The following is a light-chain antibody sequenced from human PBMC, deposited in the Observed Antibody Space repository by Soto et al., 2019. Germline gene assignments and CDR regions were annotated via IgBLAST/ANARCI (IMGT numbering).Light chain of an antibody. V-gene: IGLV2-14*03. CDR3: CSYTGTNTLYV. CDR1: SDDVGTYDY. CDR2: DVS. Sequence: QSVLTQPASVSGSSGQSITISCTGTSDDVGTYDYVSWYQQHPGKVPKLMIFDVSHRPSGVSNRFSGSKSGSTASLTISGLQAEDEADYYCCSYTGTNTLYVFGRGTKVTVL. J-gene: IGLJ1*01.